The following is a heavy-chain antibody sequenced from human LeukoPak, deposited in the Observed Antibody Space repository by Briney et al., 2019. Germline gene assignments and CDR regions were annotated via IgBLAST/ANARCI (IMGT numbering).Heavy chain of an antibody. Sequence: GRPVRLSCTASGFTFGDYAMSWSRQAPGKGLEWVGFIRSKAYGGTTEYAASVKGRFTISRDDSKSIAYLQMNSLKTEDTAVYYCTRGPVGGSGGVPIDYWGEGTVDPVSS. V-gene: IGHV3-49*03. CDR3: TRGPVGGSGGVPIDY. J-gene: IGHJ4*02. CDR2: IRSKAYGGTT. D-gene: IGHD2-2*01. CDR1: GFTFGDYA.